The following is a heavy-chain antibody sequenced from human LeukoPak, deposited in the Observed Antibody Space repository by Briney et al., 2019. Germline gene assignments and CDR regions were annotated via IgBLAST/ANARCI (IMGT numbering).Heavy chain of an antibody. V-gene: IGHV4-34*01. Sequence: SETLSLTCTVSGGSISSYYWSWIRQPPGKGLEWIGEINHSGSTNYNPSLKSRVTISVDTSKNQFSLKLSSVTAADTAVYYCARRPPGLYFDYWGQGTLVTVSS. J-gene: IGHJ4*02. CDR2: INHSGST. CDR1: GGSISSYY. CDR3: ARRPPGLYFDY.